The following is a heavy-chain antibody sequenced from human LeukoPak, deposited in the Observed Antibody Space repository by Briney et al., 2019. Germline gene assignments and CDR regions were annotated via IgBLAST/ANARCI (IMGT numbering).Heavy chain of an antibody. J-gene: IGHJ4*02. CDR2: ISSSSYI. CDR3: ARGRYSSSWYLLFDY. V-gene: IGHV3-21*01. D-gene: IGHD6-13*01. CDR1: GFTFSSYA. Sequence: GGSLRLSCAASGFTFSSYAMHWVRQAPGKGLEWVSSISSSSYIYYADSVKGRFTISRDNAKNSLYLQMNSLRAEDTAVYYCARGRYSSSWYLLFDYWGQGTLVTVSS.